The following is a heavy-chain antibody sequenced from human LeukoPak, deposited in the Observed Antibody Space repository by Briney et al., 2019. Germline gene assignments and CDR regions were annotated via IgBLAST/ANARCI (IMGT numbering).Heavy chain of an antibody. Sequence: SETLSLTCAVYGGSFSGYYWSWIRQPPGKGLEWIGEINHSGSTNYNPSLKSRVTISVDTPKNQFSLKLSSVTAADTAVYYCARYHDSSGYSDYWGQGTLVTVSS. CDR2: INHSGST. V-gene: IGHV4-34*01. CDR3: ARYHDSSGYSDY. J-gene: IGHJ4*02. CDR1: GGSFSGYY. D-gene: IGHD3-22*01.